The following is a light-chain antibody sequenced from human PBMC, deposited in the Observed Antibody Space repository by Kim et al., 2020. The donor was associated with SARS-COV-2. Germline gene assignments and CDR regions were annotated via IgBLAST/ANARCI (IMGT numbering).Light chain of an antibody. V-gene: IGLV3-19*01. Sequence: SSELTQDPAVSVALGQTVRITCQGDSLSTYYAGWYQQKPGQAPVLVIYAKGNRPSGIPDRFYGSTSGNTASLTITGAQAEDEADYYCSSRDGSGNYMLFGGGTQLTVL. CDR1: SLSTYY. CDR3: SSRDGSGNYML. CDR2: AKG. J-gene: IGLJ3*02.